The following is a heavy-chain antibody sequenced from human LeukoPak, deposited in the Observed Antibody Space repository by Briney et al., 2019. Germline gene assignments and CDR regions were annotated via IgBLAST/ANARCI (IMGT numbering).Heavy chain of an antibody. V-gene: IGHV1-2*02. J-gene: IGHJ4*02. CDR1: RYTFTGYY. CDR3: ARGGEAVPAAMSHY. D-gene: IGHD2-2*01. Sequence: ASVKVSCKASRYTFTGYYMHWVRQAPGQGLEWMGWINPNSGGTNYAQKFQGRVTMTRDTSISTAYMELSRLRSDDTAVYYCARGGEAVPAAMSHYWGRGTLVTVSS. CDR2: INPNSGGT.